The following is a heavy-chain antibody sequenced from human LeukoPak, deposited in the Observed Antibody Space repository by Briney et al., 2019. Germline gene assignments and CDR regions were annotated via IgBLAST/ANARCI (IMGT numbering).Heavy chain of an antibody. J-gene: IGHJ6*02. CDR2: IKSKTDGGTT. V-gene: IGHV3-15*01. CDR3: ARVRSDYYYYYGMDV. Sequence: GGSLRLSCAASGFTFSNAWVSWVRQAPGKGLEWVGRIKSKTDGGTTDYAAPVKGRFTISRDDSKNTLYLQMNSLKTEDTAVYYCARVRSDYYYYYGMDVWGQGTTVTVSS. CDR1: GFTFSNAW.